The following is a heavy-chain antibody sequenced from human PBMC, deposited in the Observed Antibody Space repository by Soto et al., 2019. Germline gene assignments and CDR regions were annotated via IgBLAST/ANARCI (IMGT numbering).Heavy chain of an antibody. J-gene: IGHJ4*02. D-gene: IGHD3-10*01. V-gene: IGHV4-59*08. CDR2: VWHSGST. CDR1: GFSISGYY. Sequence: PSETLSLTCTVSGFSISGYYWSWIRQPPGKGLEWIGYVWHSGSTNYNPSLKSRVTISVDTSKNQFSLKLSSMTAEDTAVYSCASYGSGSYSFVYWGQGTLVTVSS. CDR3: ASYGSGSYSFVY.